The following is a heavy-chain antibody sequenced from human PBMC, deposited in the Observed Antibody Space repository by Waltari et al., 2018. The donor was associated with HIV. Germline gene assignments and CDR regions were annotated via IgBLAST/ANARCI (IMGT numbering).Heavy chain of an antibody. J-gene: IGHJ4*02. CDR1: GYTFTSHD. CDR2: MNPGGGNT. D-gene: IGHD3-16*02. CDR3: ARGLSSYPTQY. V-gene: IGHV1-8*01. Sequence: QVQLVQSGAEVKKPGASVKVSCKASGYTFTSHDINWERQATGQGLEWMGRMNPGGGNTGYEQQFQGRVTMTMNTSISTAYVELSGLRSEDTALYYCARGLSSYPTQYWGQGTLVTVSS.